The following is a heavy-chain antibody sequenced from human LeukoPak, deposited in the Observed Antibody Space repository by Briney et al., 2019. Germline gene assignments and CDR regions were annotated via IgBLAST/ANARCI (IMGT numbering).Heavy chain of an antibody. J-gene: IGHJ4*02. V-gene: IGHV4-39*07. CDR1: GGSISSSNYY. CDR2: INHSGST. Sequence: PSETLTLTCTVSGGSISSSNYYWGWIRQPPGKGLEWIGEINHSGSTNYNPSLKSRVTISVDTSKNQFSLKLSSVTAADTAVYYCARRRKIIAARAPAYFDYWGQGTLVTVSS. D-gene: IGHD6-6*01. CDR3: ARRRKIIAARAPAYFDY.